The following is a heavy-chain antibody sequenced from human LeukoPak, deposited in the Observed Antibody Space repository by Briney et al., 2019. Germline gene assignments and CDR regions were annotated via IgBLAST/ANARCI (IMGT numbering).Heavy chain of an antibody. J-gene: IGHJ4*02. CDR2: INPNSGGT. CDR1: GYTFTGYY. V-gene: IGHV1-2*02. D-gene: IGHD3-22*01. Sequence: GASVKVSCKASGYTFTGYYMHWVRQAPGQGLEWMGWINPNSGGTNYAQKFQGRVTMTRDTSISTAYMELSRLRSDDTAVYYCARTHYDSSDYYSVQLFDYWGQGTLVTVSS. CDR3: ARTHYDSSDYYSVQLFDY.